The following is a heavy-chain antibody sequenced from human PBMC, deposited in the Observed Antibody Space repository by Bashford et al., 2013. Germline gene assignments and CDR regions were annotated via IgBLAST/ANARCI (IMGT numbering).Heavy chain of an antibody. Sequence: SETLSLTCSVSGGSVSGDNYYWTWIRQAPGKGLEYIGLIYYNGNTKYSPSLRSRVIISLDASKNQFSLELTSVTAADTAVYFCAREYAYWGPGSLVTVSS. CDR2: IYYNGNT. CDR3: AREYAY. J-gene: IGHJ4*02. CDR1: GGSVSGDNYY. V-gene: IGHV4-61*01.